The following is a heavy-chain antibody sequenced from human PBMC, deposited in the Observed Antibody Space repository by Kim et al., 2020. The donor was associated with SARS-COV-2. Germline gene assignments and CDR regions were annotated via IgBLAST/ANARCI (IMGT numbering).Heavy chain of an antibody. CDR3: ARHEDLYDDFWSGYGPHQPFDY. Sequence: SETLSLTCIVSGGSISSSSYYWGWIRQPPGKGLEWIGSIYYSGSTYYNPSLKSRVTISVDTSKNQFSLKLSSVTAADTAVYYCARHEDLYDDFWSGYGPHQPFDYWGQGTLVTVSS. CDR2: IYYSGST. CDR1: GGSISSSSYY. J-gene: IGHJ4*02. D-gene: IGHD3-3*01. V-gene: IGHV4-39*01.